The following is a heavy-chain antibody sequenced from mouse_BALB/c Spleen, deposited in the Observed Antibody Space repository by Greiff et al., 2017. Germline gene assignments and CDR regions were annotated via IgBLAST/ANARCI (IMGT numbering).Heavy chain of an antibody. CDR1: GYTFSSYW. D-gene: IGHD2-1*01. CDR3: ARVGGNYPYCAMDY. V-gene: IGHV1-9*01. J-gene: IGHJ4*01. Sequence: QVHVKQSGAELMKPGASVKISCKATGYTFSSYWIEWVKQRPGHGLEWIGEILPGSGSTNYNEKFKGKATFTADTSSNTAYMQLSSLTSEDSAVYYCARVGGNYPYCAMDYWGQGTSVTVSS. CDR2: ILPGSGST.